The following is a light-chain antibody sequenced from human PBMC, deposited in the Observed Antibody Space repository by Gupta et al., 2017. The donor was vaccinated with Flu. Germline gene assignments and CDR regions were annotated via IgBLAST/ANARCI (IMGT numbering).Light chain of an antibody. CDR2: EVS. J-gene: IGLJ2*01. CDR1: SSDVGFYDH. CDR3: SSFTKRTTVI. Sequence: QSALTQPPSVSGSPGHSITIPCPGTSSDVGFYDHVSWYKQRPGKAPKLVISEVSVRPSGVSDRCSGSKSGNTASLTIAGLQAEDEADYSCSSFTKRTTVIFGGGTKVAVL. V-gene: IGLV2-14*01.